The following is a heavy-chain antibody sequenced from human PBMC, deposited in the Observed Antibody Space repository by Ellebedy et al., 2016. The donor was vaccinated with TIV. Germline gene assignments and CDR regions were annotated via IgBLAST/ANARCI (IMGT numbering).Heavy chain of an antibody. J-gene: IGHJ4*02. CDR2: IYYSGTT. CDR3: ARGGEYYYDSIRYPHPFDY. D-gene: IGHD3-22*01. CDR1: GDSISSGGYY. Sequence: LRLXXTVSGDSISSGGYYWSWIRQHPGKGLEWIGYIYYSGTTYYNPSLKSRVAISVDTSKNQFSLKLNSVTAADTAVYYCARGGEYYYDSIRYPHPFDYWGQGTLVTASS. V-gene: IGHV4-31*03.